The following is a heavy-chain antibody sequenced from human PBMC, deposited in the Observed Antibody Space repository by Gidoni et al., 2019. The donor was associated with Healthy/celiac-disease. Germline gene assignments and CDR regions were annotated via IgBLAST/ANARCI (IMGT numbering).Heavy chain of an antibody. D-gene: IGHD2-15*01. CDR2: IIPIFGTA. CDR1: GGTFTSYA. CDR3: ARAPVPLGYCSGGSCYSNWFDP. J-gene: IGHJ5*02. Sequence: QVQLVQSAAEVKKPGSSVKVSCKASGGTFTSYAISWVRQAPGQGLEWMGGIIPIFGTANYAQKFQGRVTITADKSTSTAYMELSSLRSEDTAVYYCARAPVPLGYCSGGSCYSNWFDPWGQGTLVTVSS. V-gene: IGHV1-69*06.